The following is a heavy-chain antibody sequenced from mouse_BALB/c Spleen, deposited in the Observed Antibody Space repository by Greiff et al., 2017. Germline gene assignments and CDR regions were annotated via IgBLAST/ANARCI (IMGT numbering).Heavy chain of an antibody. Sequence: EVKLVESGPGLVKPSQSLSLTCTVTGYSITSDYAWNWIRQFPGNKLEWMGYISYSGSTSYNPSLKSRISITRDTSKNQFFLQLNSVTTEDTATYYCAGRYEGEYWGQGTLVTVSA. CDR2: ISYSGST. J-gene: IGHJ3*01. V-gene: IGHV3-2*02. CDR1: GYSITSDYA. D-gene: IGHD2-14*01. CDR3: AGRYEGEY.